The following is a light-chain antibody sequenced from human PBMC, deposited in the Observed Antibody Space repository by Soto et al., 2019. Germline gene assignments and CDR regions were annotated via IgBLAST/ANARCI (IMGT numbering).Light chain of an antibody. CDR2: GTS. J-gene: IGKJ5*01. CDR3: QRYGSSPLIT. CDR1: QSVSSSS. Sequence: ETVLTQFPVTLSLSPGERATLSCRASQSVSSSSLAWYQQRPGQAPRLLIYGTSSRATGIPDRFSGSGSGTDFTLTISRLEPEDFAVYFCQRYGSSPLITFGQG. V-gene: IGKV3-20*01.